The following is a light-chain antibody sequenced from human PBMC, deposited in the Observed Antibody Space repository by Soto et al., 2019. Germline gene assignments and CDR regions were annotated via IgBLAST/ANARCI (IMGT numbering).Light chain of an antibody. CDR3: QQYNNWLRT. CDR2: GAS. CDR1: QSVSSN. J-gene: IGKJ1*01. V-gene: IGKV3-15*01. Sequence: EIVMTQSPATLSVSPGVRATLSCRASQSVSSNLAWYQQKPGQAPRLLIYGASTRATGIPARFSGSGSGTEFTLTISSLQSEDFAVYYCQQYNNWLRTFGQGTKVDIK.